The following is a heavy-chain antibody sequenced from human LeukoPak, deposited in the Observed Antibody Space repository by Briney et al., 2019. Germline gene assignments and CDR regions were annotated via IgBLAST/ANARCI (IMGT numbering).Heavy chain of an antibody. CDR1: EFTFSSYA. CDR3: AKDGRVVVAAYFDY. V-gene: IGHV3-23*01. D-gene: IGHD2-15*01. CDR2: ISGSGGST. Sequence: PVGSLRLSCAASEFTFSSYAMSWVRQAPGKGLEWVSAISGSGGSTYYADSVKGRFTISRDNSKNTLYLQMNSLRAEDTAVYYCAKDGRVVVAAYFDYWGQGTLVTVSS. J-gene: IGHJ4*02.